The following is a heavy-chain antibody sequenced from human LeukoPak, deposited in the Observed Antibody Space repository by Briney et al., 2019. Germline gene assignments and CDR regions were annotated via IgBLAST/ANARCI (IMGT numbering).Heavy chain of an antibody. D-gene: IGHD2-2*01. CDR2: ISGSGGST. Sequence: GGSLRLSCAASGFTFSSYAMSWVRQAPGKGLEWVSAISGSGGSTYYADSVKGRFTISRDNSKNTLYLQMNSLRAEDTAVYYCAKLNGYAVRPYYFDYWGQGTLVTASS. CDR1: GFTFSSYA. J-gene: IGHJ4*02. V-gene: IGHV3-23*01. CDR3: AKLNGYAVRPYYFDY.